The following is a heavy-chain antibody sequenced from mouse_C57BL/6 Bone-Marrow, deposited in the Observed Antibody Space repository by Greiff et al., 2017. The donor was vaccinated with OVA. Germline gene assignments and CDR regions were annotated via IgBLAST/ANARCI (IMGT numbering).Heavy chain of an antibody. CDR1: GYNITGYY. V-gene: IGHV14-2*01. D-gene: IGHD2-3*01. CDR2: IDPADGET. Sequence: VQLQQSGAELVKPGASVKLSCTASGYNITGYYMHWVKQRTEQGLEWIGKIDPADGETKYAPKFQGKATITADTSSNTAYLQLSSLTSEDTAVCYRASLIYDGNHGGGQGTLVTVSA. J-gene: IGHJ3*01. CDR3: ASLIYDGNHG.